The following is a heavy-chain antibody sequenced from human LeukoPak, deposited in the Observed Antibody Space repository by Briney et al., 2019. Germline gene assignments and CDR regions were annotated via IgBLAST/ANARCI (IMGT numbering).Heavy chain of an antibody. CDR2: MILIYGAP. Sequence: ASVKVSCKASGGTFSRYGISWVRQAPGQGLEWMGGMILIYGAPNYAQKFQGRVTVTADKSTSTAYMELSSLTSDDTAVYYCARDGRGYSGYDFRYFDYWGQGTLVTVSS. V-gene: IGHV1-69*06. CDR1: GGTFSRYG. D-gene: IGHD5-12*01. J-gene: IGHJ4*02. CDR3: ARDGRGYSGYDFRYFDY.